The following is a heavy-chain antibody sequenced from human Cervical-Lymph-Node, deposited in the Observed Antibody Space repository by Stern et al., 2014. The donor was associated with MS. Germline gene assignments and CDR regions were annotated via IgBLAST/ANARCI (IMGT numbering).Heavy chain of an antibody. V-gene: IGHV3-30*04. Sequence: VQLEESGGGVVRPGRSLRLSCATSGFTFSSYAVLWVRQAPGKGLEWVAAISYDGSNKFYGDSVKGRFTISRDNSKNTLFLQMNNLRPEDSGVYHCARDRLDGDYVYYYGLDVWGQGTTVTVSS. J-gene: IGHJ6*02. CDR3: ARDRLDGDYVYYYGLDV. CDR1: GFTFSSYA. CDR2: ISYDGSNK. D-gene: IGHD4-17*01.